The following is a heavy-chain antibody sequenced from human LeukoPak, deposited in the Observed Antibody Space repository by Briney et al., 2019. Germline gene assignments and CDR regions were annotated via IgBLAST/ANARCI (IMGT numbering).Heavy chain of an antibody. CDR3: ARDHPFDL. Sequence: SVKVSCKASRGTFSSYAISWVRQAPGQGLEWMGRIIPIFGIADYAQKFQGRVTITADKSTSTAYMELSSLRSEDTAVYYCARDHPFDLWGRGTLVTVSS. J-gene: IGHJ2*01. CDR2: IIPIFGIA. CDR1: RGTFSSYA. V-gene: IGHV1-69*04.